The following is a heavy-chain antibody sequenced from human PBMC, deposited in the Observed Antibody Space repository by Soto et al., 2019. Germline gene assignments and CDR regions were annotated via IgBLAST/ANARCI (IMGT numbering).Heavy chain of an antibody. CDR2: IYYSGRT. V-gene: IGHV4-59*08. Sequence: QVQLQESGPGLVKPSETLSLTCTVSGGSISSYYWSWIRQPPGKGLEWIGYIYYSGRTNYNPSLKSRVTISVDTSKNQFSLKLSSVTAADTAVYYCARQKGIAAAENWYFDLWGRGTLVTVSS. CDR3: ARQKGIAAAENWYFDL. D-gene: IGHD6-13*01. J-gene: IGHJ2*01. CDR1: GGSISSYY.